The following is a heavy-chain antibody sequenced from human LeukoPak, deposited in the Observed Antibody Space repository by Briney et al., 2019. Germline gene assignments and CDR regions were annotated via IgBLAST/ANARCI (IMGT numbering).Heavy chain of an antibody. Sequence: SVKVSCKASGGSFGDFAIIWVRQAPGHGLEWMGRSVPMSDTKDYAQKFQGRVTFTTDESTTTAHMELSNLSPEDTAVYYCVATSIIFNWFDPWGQGTLVTVSS. J-gene: IGHJ5*02. CDR1: GGSFGDFA. CDR3: VATSIIFNWFDP. CDR2: SVPMSDTK. V-gene: IGHV1-69*05. D-gene: IGHD1-14*01.